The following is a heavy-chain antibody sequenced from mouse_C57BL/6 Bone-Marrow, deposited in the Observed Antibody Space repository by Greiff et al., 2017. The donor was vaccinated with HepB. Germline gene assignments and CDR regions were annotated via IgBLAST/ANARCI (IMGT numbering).Heavy chain of an antibody. V-gene: IGHV1-63*01. CDR2: IYPGGGYT. Sequence: VKLMESGAELVRPGTSVKMSCKASGYTFTNYWIGWAKQRPGHGLEWIGDIYPGGGYTNYNEKFKGKATLTADKSSSTAYMQFSSLTSEDSAIYYCARLGKVYAMDYWGQGTSVTVSS. CDR1: GYTFTNYW. CDR3: ARLGKVYAMDY. J-gene: IGHJ4*01.